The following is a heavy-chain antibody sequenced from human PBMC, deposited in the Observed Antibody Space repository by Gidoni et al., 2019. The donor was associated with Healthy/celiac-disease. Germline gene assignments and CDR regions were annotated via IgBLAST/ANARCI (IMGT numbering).Heavy chain of an antibody. CDR3: AKTYYYDSSGYAYYFDY. CDR2: ISGSGGST. Sequence: EVQLLESGGGLVQPGGSLRLSCAASGFTFSSYAMSWVRQAPGKGLEWVSAISGSGGSTYYADSVKGRFTISRDNSKNTLYLQMNSLRAEDTAVYYCAKTYYYDSSGYAYYFDYWGQGTLVTVSS. CDR1: GFTFSSYA. D-gene: IGHD3-22*01. V-gene: IGHV3-23*01. J-gene: IGHJ4*02.